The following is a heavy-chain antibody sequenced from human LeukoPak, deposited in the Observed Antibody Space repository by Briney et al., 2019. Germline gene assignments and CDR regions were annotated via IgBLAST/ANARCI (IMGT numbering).Heavy chain of an antibody. Sequence: ASVKVSCMASGYTFTSYYMHWVRQAPGQGLEWMGIINPSGGSTSYAQKFQGRVTMTRDTSTSTVYMELSSLRSEDTAVYYCARAGRGNTAMVTRPFDYWGQGTLVTVSS. V-gene: IGHV1-46*01. CDR2: INPSGGST. CDR1: GYTFTSYY. CDR3: ARAGRGNTAMVTRPFDY. D-gene: IGHD5-18*01. J-gene: IGHJ4*02.